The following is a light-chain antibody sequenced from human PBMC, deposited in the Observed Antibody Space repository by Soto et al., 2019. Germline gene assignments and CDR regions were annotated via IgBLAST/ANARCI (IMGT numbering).Light chain of an antibody. V-gene: IGKV3-20*01. CDR1: QSVSSSY. CDR2: GAS. J-gene: IGKJ4*01. Sequence: EIVLTQSPGTLSLSPGERATLSCRASQSVSSSYLAWYQQKPGQAPSLLIYGASSRATVIPDRFSGSGSGTDFTLTISRLEPEDFAVYYWQQHGSSLPVGGGTNVEIK. CDR3: QQHGSSLP.